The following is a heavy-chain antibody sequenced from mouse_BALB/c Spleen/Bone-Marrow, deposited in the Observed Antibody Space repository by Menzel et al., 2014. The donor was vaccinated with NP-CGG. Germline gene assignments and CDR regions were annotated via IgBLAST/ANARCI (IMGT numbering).Heavy chain of an antibody. J-gene: IGHJ2*01. Sequence: LVQTGASVTISCKASGYSFTGYYMHWVKQSHGKSLEWIGYISCYNGATSYNQKFKGKATFTVDTSSSTAYMQFNSLTSEDSAVYYCARGDGYYVDCDYWGQGTTLTGSA. CDR2: ISCYNGAT. D-gene: IGHD2-3*01. V-gene: IGHV1S34*01. CDR3: ARGDGYYVDCDY. CDR1: GYSFTGYY.